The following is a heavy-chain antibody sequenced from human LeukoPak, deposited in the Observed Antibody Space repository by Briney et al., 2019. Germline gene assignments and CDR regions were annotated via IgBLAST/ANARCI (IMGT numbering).Heavy chain of an antibody. CDR2: ISGSGGST. CDR1: GFTFSSYA. J-gene: IGHJ6*02. D-gene: IGHD3-9*01. Sequence: PGGSLRLSCAASGFTFSSYAMSWVRQAPGKGLEWVSAISGSGGSTYYADSVKGRFTISRDNSKNTLYLQMNSLRAEETAVYYCTKDPNRYFDWLLTPYYYYYGMDVWGQGTTVTVSS. V-gene: IGHV3-23*01. CDR3: TKDPNRYFDWLLTPYYYYYGMDV.